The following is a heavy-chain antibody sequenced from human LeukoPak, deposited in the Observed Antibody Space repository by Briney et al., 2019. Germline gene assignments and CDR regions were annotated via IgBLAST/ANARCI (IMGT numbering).Heavy chain of an antibody. J-gene: IGHJ4*02. Sequence: SETLSLTCTVSSDSISSSYWSWIRQPPGKGLEWIGYIRYSGSTTYNPSLKSRVTISVDTSKNQFSLRLSSVTAADTAVYYCARAGPRRDGYNVDYWGQGTLVTVSS. V-gene: IGHV4-59*01. CDR1: SDSISSSY. D-gene: IGHD5-24*01. CDR3: ARAGPRRDGYNVDY. CDR2: IRYSGST.